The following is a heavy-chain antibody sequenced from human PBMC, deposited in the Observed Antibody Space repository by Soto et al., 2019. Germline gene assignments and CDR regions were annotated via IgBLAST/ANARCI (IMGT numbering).Heavy chain of an antibody. CDR1: GFSFSSYG. Sequence: PGGSLRLSCAASGFSFSSYGMHWVRQAPGKGLEWVAVISYDGSNKYYADSVKGRFTISRDNSKNTLYLQMNSLRAEDTAVYYCAKVPSYGTEAYFDYWGQGTLVTVSS. J-gene: IGHJ4*02. CDR2: ISYDGSNK. V-gene: IGHV3-30*18. CDR3: AKVPSYGTEAYFDY. D-gene: IGHD5-18*01.